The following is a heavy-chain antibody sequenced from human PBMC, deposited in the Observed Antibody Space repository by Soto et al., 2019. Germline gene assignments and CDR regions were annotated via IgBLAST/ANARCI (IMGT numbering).Heavy chain of an antibody. Sequence: KPSETLSLTCTVSGGSISSYYWSWIRQPPGKGLEWIGYIYYSGSTNYNPSLKSRVTISVDTSKNQFSLKLSSVTAADTAVYYCARDDVSCSGGSCYSSLVYWGQGTLVTVSS. J-gene: IGHJ4*02. CDR3: ARDDVSCSGGSCYSSLVY. CDR1: GGSISSYY. CDR2: IYYSGST. D-gene: IGHD2-15*01. V-gene: IGHV4-59*01.